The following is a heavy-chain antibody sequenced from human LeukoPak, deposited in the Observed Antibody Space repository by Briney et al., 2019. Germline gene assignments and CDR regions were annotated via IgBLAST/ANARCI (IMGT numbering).Heavy chain of an antibody. V-gene: IGHV3-48*03. D-gene: IGHD3-22*01. Sequence: GGSLRLSCAASGFSFSAYPMNWVRQAPGKGLERFSYISSGGDTIHYTDSVKGRFSISRDNAKNSLFLQMDSLRAEDTAVYYCAKWLLPYDAFDIWGQGTMVTVSS. CDR3: AKWLLPYDAFDI. J-gene: IGHJ3*02. CDR2: ISSGGDTI. CDR1: GFSFSAYP.